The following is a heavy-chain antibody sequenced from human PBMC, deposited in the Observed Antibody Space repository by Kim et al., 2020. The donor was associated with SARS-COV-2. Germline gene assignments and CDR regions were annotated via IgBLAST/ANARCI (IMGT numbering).Heavy chain of an antibody. J-gene: IGHJ4*02. V-gene: IGHV1-18*01. D-gene: IGHD2-21*02. CDR2: ISAYNGNT. CDR1: GYTFTSYG. Sequence: ASVKVSCKASGYTFTSYGISWVRQAPGQGLEWMGWISAYNGNTNYAQKLQGRVTMTTDTSTSTAYMELRSLRSDDTAVYYCARADPMNHGGNSAYDYWGQGTLVTVSS. CDR3: ARADPMNHGGNSAYDY.